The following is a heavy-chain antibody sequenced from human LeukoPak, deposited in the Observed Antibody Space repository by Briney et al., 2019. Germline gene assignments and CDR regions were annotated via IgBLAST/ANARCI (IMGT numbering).Heavy chain of an antibody. Sequence: SETLSLTCTVSGGSISSGIYYWSWIRQHPGKGLEWIGYIYYSGSTYYNPSLKSRVIMSVDTSKNQFSLNLSSVTAADTAVYYCARGRGDYWGQGTLVTVSS. CDR3: ARGRGDY. J-gene: IGHJ4*02. CDR2: IYYSGST. CDR1: GGSISSGIYY. V-gene: IGHV4-31*03. D-gene: IGHD3-10*01.